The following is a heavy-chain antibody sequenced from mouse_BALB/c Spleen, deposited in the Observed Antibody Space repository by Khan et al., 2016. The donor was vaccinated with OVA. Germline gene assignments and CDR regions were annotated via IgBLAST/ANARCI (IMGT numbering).Heavy chain of an antibody. D-gene: IGHD1-1*01. CDR2: VSTGGSYT. V-gene: IGHV5-6*01. J-gene: IGHJ3*01. CDR3: TRLAYYYDSEGFAY. CDR1: GFTFSTYG. Sequence: EVELVESGGDLVKPGGSLKLSCAASGFTFSTYGMSWVRQTPDKRLEWVATVSTGGSYTYYQDSGKGRFTISRDNAKNTLYLQMSRLKSEDTAMFYCTRLAYYYDSEGFAYWGQGTLVTVSA.